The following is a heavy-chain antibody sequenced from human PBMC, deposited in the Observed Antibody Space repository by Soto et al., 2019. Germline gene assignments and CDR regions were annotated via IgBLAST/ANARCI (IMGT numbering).Heavy chain of an antibody. D-gene: IGHD4-17*01. V-gene: IGHV1-18*04. J-gene: IGHJ4*02. CDR3: ARSDYYEDTGTFEN. Sequence: GSVKVSCKAYGYHFSDFGVTLVRRAPGQGLEWMGWMSGKNGNTNYAQKVQGRVTLTADTSTRTAYMEMRALTSDDTGIYYCARSDYYEDTGTFENWGQGTPVTVSS. CDR2: MSGKNGNT. CDR1: GYHFSDFG.